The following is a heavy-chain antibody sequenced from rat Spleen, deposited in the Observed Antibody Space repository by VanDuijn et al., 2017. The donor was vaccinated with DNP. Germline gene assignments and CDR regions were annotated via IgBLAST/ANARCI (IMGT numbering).Heavy chain of an antibody. CDR2: ITSSGGYT. V-gene: IGHV5-25*01. CDR1: GFTFSNYY. CDR3: ARPGSSYIGAMDA. J-gene: IGHJ4*01. Sequence: EVQLVESGGGLVQPGRSLKLSCAASGFTFSNYYMAWVRQAPKKGLEWVASITSSGGYTYYPDSVKGRFTISRDNAKSSLYLQMNSLKSEDTATYYCARPGSSYIGAMDAWGQGTSVTVSS. D-gene: IGHD1-2*01.